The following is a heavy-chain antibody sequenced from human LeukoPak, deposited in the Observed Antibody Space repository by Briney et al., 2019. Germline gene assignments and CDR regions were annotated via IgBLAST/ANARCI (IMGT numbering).Heavy chain of an antibody. CDR2: IYSGGST. CDR3: ARRQDFWSAYYHPDFDC. J-gene: IGHJ4*02. D-gene: IGHD3-3*01. Sequence: GGSLRLSCAASGFTVSSNYMSWVRQAPGKGLEWVSVIYSGGSTYYADSVKGRFTISRDNSKNTLCLQMNSLRAEDTAVYYCARRQDFWSAYYHPDFDCWGQGSLVTVSS. V-gene: IGHV3-66*01. CDR1: GFTVSSNY.